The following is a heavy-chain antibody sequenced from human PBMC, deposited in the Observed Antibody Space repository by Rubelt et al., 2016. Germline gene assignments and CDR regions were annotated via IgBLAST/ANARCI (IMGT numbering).Heavy chain of an antibody. V-gene: IGHV3-30*18. CDR3: AKDGLGYCSSTSCYPNYYYYYGMDV. Sequence: GGGVVQPGRSLRLSCAASGFTFSDYLMHWVRQAPGKGLEWVTGISYDGSNEYYEDSVKGRFTISRDNSKNTLYLQMNSLRAGDKAEYYCAKDGLGYCSSTSCYPNYYYYYGMDVWGQGTTVTVSS. CDR2: ISYDGSNE. CDR1: GFTFSDYL. J-gene: IGHJ6*02. D-gene: IGHD2-2*01.